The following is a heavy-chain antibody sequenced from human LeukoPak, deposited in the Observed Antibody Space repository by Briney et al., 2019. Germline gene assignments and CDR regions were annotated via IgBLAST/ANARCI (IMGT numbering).Heavy chain of an antibody. D-gene: IGHD2-15*01. CDR1: GFTFSSYA. CDR2: ISGSGGST. Sequence: GGSLRLSCAAPGFTFSSYAMSWVRQAPGKGLEWVSAISGSGGSTYYADSVKGRFTISRDNSKNTLYLQMNSLRAEDTAVYYCAFQVGGPQGDCFDYWGQGTLVTVSS. V-gene: IGHV3-23*01. J-gene: IGHJ4*02. CDR3: AFQVGGPQGDCFDY.